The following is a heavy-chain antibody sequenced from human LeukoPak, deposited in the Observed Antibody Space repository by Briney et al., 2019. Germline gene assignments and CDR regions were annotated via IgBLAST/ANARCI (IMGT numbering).Heavy chain of an antibody. J-gene: IGHJ4*02. Sequence: TGGSLRLSCAASGLTFSSYAMSWVRQAPGKGLEWVSAISGSGGSTYYADSVKGRFTISRDNSKNTLYLQMNSLRAEDTAVYYCAKTRDSSGYYFDYWGQGTLVTVSS. CDR3: AKTRDSSGYYFDY. D-gene: IGHD3-22*01. V-gene: IGHV3-23*01. CDR1: GLTFSSYA. CDR2: ISGSGGST.